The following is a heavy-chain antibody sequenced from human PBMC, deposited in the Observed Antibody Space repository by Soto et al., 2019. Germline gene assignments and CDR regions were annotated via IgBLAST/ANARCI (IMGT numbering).Heavy chain of an antibody. CDR2: IIPIFGTA. CDR3: ARTSAGVDSYYYGMDV. V-gene: IGHV1-69*06. CDR1: GGTFSIYA. Sequence: GASVKVSCKASGGTFSIYAISGVLQSPLQGLEWMGGIIPIFGTANYAQKFQGRVTITADKSTSTAYMELSSLRSEDTAVYYCARTSAGVDSYYYGMDVWGQGTTVTVSS. J-gene: IGHJ6*02. D-gene: IGHD5-12*01.